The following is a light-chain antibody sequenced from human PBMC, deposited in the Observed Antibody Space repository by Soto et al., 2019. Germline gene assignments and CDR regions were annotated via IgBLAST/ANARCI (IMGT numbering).Light chain of an antibody. CDR2: EVS. CDR3: SSYAGSNNFVV. CDR1: SSDVGGYNY. V-gene: IGLV2-8*01. J-gene: IGLJ2*01. Sequence: QCVLTQPPSASGSPGQSVTISCTGTSSDVGGYNYVSWYQQHPGKAPKLMIYEVSKRPSGVPDRFSGSKSGNTASLTVSGLQAEDEADYYCSSYAGSNNFVVFGGGTKVTVL.